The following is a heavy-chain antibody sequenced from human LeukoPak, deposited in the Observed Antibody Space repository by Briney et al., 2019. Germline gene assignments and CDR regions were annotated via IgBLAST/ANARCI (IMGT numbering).Heavy chain of an antibody. D-gene: IGHD2-2*01. V-gene: IGHV3-7*01. CDR1: GFTLSSDW. J-gene: IGHJ4*02. CDR2: IKKDGIEK. Sequence: GGSLRLSCVVSGFTLSSDWMSWVRQAPGKGLEWVANIKKDGIEKYYVESVKGRFTISRDNAENSLYLQVNSLRAEDTAVYYCARGRYSSRSGGYYFDIWGQGTLVTVSS. CDR3: ARGRYSSRSGGYYFDI.